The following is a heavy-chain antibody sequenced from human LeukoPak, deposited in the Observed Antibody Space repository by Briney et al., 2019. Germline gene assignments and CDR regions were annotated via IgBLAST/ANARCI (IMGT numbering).Heavy chain of an antibody. D-gene: IGHD6-6*01. CDR3: ATGIEYSGSLHFDY. J-gene: IGHJ4*02. CDR2: ISYDGSKK. Sequence: GGSHRLSCAASGFAFSSFAMHWVRQAPGKGLEWVSVISYDGSKKYYAVSVKGRFTISRDNSKNTLDLQMTSLITEDTATYDCATGIEYSGSLHFDYWGQGTLVSVSS. V-gene: IGHV3-30-3*01. CDR1: GFAFSSFA.